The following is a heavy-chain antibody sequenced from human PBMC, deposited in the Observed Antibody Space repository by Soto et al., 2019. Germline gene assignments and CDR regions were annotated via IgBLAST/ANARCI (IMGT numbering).Heavy chain of an antibody. J-gene: IGHJ4*02. V-gene: IGHV2-5*02. D-gene: IGHD3-3*01. CDR1: GFSLSTSGVG. CDR3: AHSIDYFWSGSYYFDY. Sequence: QITLKESGPTLVKPTQTLTLTCTFSGFSLSTSGVGVGWIRQPPGKALEWLALIYWDDDKRYSPSLKSRLTITKDTSKNQVVITMTNMDPVDTATYYCAHSIDYFWSGSYYFDYWGQGTLVTVSS. CDR2: IYWDDDK.